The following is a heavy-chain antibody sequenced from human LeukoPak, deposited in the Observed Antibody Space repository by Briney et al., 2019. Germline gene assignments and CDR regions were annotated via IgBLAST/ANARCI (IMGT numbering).Heavy chain of an antibody. CDR3: VVTSFYYASGTMKCNWYEP. CDR2: MKPENGGT. J-gene: IGHJ5*02. CDR1: ESIFAGSF. V-gene: IGHV1-2*02. D-gene: IGHD3-10*01. Sequence: ASVKVSCKTSESIFAGSFIHWVRQAPGQGLEWMGWMKPENGGTHYAQKFKGRVTMTGDTSVSTGNMELTSLRSDDTAVYYCVVTSFYYASGTMKCNWYEPWGQGTLVTVSS.